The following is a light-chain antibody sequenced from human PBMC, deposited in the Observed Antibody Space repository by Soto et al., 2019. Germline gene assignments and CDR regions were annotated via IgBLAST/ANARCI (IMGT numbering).Light chain of an antibody. CDR2: DAS. V-gene: IGKV1-5*01. CDR1: QSISSW. J-gene: IGKJ1*01. CDR3: KQYNSYSPWT. Sequence: DIQMTQSPSTLSASVGDRVTITCRASQSISSWLAWYQQKPGKAPKLLIYDASSLESGVPSRFSGSGSGTEFTLTISSLQPDDFATYYGKQYNSYSPWTFGQGTKVEIK.